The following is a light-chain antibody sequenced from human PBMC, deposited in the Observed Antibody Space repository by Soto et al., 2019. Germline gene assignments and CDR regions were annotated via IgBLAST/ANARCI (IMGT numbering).Light chain of an antibody. CDR2: AAS. Sequence: IQLTQSPSSLSASVGDRVTITCRASQDISSSLAWYQQKAGKAPKLLIYAASSLQSGVPSRFSGSGSGTDFTLTISSLQPEDFATYYCQQSYSTPITFGQGTRLEIK. CDR1: QDISSS. V-gene: IGKV1-39*01. CDR3: QQSYSTPIT. J-gene: IGKJ5*01.